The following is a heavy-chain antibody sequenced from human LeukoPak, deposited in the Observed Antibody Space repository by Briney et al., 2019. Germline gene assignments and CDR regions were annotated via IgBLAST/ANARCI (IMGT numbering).Heavy chain of an antibody. Sequence: GGSLRLSCAVSGLTFSTSWMYWVRQAPGKGLEWVANIKQDGSKIYYVDSVKGRFIISRDNANSSLFLHMNSLRAEDTAVYYCAKDVDYWGQGTLVTVSS. V-gene: IGHV3-7*03. CDR3: AKDVDY. CDR2: IKQDGSKI. CDR1: GLTFSTSW. J-gene: IGHJ4*02.